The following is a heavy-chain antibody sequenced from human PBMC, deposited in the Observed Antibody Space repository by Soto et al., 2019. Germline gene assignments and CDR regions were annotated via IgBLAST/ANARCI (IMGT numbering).Heavy chain of an antibody. CDR2: IDPSDSYT. CDR1: GYSFTSYW. J-gene: IGHJ6*02. Sequence: GESLKISCKGSGYSFTSYWISWVRQMPGKGLEWMGRIDPSDSYTNYSPSFQGHVTISADKSISTAYLQWSSLKASDTAMYYCARNVMGRGEFGAYGMDVWGQGTTVTVSS. V-gene: IGHV5-10-1*01. D-gene: IGHD3-10*01. CDR3: ARNVMGRGEFGAYGMDV.